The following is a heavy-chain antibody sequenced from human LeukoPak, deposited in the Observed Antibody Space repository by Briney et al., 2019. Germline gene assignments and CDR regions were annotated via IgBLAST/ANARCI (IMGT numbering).Heavy chain of an antibody. Sequence: SQTLSLTCTVSGGSISSGDYYWSWIRQPPGKGLEWIGYIYYSGSTYYNPSLKSRVTISVDTSKNQFSLKLSSVTAADTAVYYCARDLRVGGTKQGKAYYYYYMDVWGKGTTVTVSS. J-gene: IGHJ6*03. CDR3: ARDLRVGGTKQGKAYYYYYMDV. V-gene: IGHV4-30-4*08. CDR2: IYYSGST. CDR1: GGSISSGDYY. D-gene: IGHD1-7*01.